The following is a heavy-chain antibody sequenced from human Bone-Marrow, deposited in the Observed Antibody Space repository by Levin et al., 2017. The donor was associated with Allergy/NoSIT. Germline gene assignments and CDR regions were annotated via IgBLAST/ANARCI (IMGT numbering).Heavy chain of an antibody. J-gene: IGHJ5*02. CDR1: GFTFSNYW. CDR2: INSDGGSA. Sequence: GASVKVSCAASGFTFSNYWMHWVRQDPGKGLVWFARINSDGGSAYYADFVKGRFTVSRDNAKNTLYLQMNSLRGEDTALYYCAREVHGLWLLAGWFDAWGQGTLVTVSS. V-gene: IGHV3-74*01. CDR3: AREVHGLWLLAGWFDA. D-gene: IGHD5-18*01.